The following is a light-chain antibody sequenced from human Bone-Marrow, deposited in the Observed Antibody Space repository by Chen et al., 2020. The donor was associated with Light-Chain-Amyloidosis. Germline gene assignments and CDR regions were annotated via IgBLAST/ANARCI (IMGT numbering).Light chain of an antibody. CDR3: QHYNNWPLA. CDR2: GAS. CDR1: QSVSSN. Sequence: EIVMTQSPATLSVSPGERATLPCRASQSVSSNLAWYQQKPGQAPRLLINGASTRATGIPARFSGSRSGTEFTLTISSLQSEDFAVYYCQHYNNWPLAFGQGTRVEIK. V-gene: IGKV3-15*01. J-gene: IGKJ1*01.